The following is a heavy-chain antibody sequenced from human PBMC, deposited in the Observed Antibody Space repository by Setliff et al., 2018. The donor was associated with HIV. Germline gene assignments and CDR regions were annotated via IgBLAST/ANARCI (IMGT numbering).Heavy chain of an antibody. D-gene: IGHD3-10*01. V-gene: IGHV2-70*04. CDR1: GFSLSTSGML. CDR3: VADIIMVRGGTWIDFDY. CDR2: IDWDDHK. Sequence: SGPTLVNPTEPLTLTCAFSGFSLSTSGMLVSWFRQPPGKALECLERIDWDDHKLYSTSLKTRLTISKDTSKNQVDLTMTTMDPVDTATYYGVADIIMVRGGTWIDFDYWGQGTLVTVSS. J-gene: IGHJ4*02.